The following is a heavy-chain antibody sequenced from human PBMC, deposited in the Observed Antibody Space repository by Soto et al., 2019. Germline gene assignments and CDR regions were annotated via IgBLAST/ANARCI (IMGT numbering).Heavy chain of an antibody. CDR2: INAGNGNT. D-gene: IGHD2-8*01. J-gene: IGHJ4*02. CDR3: ARDGHLGAIVLMVYGLDY. CDR1: GYTFTSYA. Sequence: GASVKVSCTASGYTFTSYAMHWVRQAPGQRLEWMGWINAGNGNTKYSQKFQGRVTITRDTSASTAYMELSSLRSEDTAVYYCARDGHLGAIVLMVYGLDYWGQGTLVTVSS. V-gene: IGHV1-3*01.